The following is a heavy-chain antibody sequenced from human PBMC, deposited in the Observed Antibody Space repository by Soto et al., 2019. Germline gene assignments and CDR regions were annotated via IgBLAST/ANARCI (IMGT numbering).Heavy chain of an antibody. Sequence: QVQLQESGPGLVKPSETLSLTCTVSGGSISSYYWSWIRQPPGKGLEWIGYIYYSGSTNYNPSLKSRVTISVYTSKNQFYLKLSSVTAADTAVYYCARVPHYDSSGYQAFDIWGQGTMVTVSS. CDR3: ARVPHYDSSGYQAFDI. V-gene: IGHV4-59*01. CDR1: GGSISSYY. J-gene: IGHJ3*02. CDR2: IYYSGST. D-gene: IGHD3-22*01.